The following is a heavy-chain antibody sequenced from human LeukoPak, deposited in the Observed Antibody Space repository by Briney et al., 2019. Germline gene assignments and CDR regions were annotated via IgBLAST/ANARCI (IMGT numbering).Heavy chain of an antibody. CDR2: ITSGSSYI. V-gene: IGHV3-21*01. J-gene: IGHJ4*02. Sequence: GGSLRLSCAASGFTFSSYNMNWVRQAPGKGLEWVSSITSGSSYIYYADSVKGRFTISRDNAKDSLYLQMNSLRVEDTAVYYCARGGAARPDFWGRGTLVTVSS. CDR3: ARGGAARPDF. D-gene: IGHD6-6*01. CDR1: GFTFSSYN.